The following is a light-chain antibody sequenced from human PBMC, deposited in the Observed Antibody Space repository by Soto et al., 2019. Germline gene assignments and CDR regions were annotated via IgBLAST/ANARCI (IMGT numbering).Light chain of an antibody. CDR3: LTGTHWPWT. J-gene: IGKJ1*01. CDR2: EVS. V-gene: IGKV2-30*02. CDR1: QSLIHSDGNTY. Sequence: DVVMTQSPLFLPVTLGQPASISCRSSQSLIHSDGNTYLSWFQQRPGQSPRRLIYEVSDRDSGVPDRFTGRGSGPDFTLKISRVEAEDVGVYYCLTGTHWPWTFGQGTEVEIK.